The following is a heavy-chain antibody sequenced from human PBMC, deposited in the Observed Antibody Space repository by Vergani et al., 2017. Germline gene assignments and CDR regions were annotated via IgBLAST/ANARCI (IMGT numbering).Heavy chain of an antibody. J-gene: IGHJ4*02. V-gene: IGHV3-9*01. CDR3: AKGVGYSYGLFDY. CDR2: ISWNSGSI. Sequence: EVQLVESGGGLVQPGRSLRLSCAASGFTFDDYAMHWVRQAPGKGLEWVSGISWNSGSIGYADSVKGRFTISRDNSKNTLYLQMNSLRAEDTAVYYCAKGVGYSYGLFDYWGQGTLVTVSS. CDR1: GFTFDDYA. D-gene: IGHD5-18*01.